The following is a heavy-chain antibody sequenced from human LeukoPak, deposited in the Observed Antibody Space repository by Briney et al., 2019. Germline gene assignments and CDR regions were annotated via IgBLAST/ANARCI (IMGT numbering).Heavy chain of an antibody. V-gene: IGHV4-59*13. D-gene: IGHD6-19*01. CDR1: VGSISSYY. Sequence: PSDPLSLTCTVSVGSISSYYWRCMREPPGRGLEGIGYIYYSGSTNYNPSLKSRVTISVDTSKNQFSLKLSSVTAADTAVYYCARDRLEYSSGWRWFDPWGQGTLVTVSS. CDR3: ARDRLEYSSGWRWFDP. CDR2: IYYSGST. J-gene: IGHJ5*02.